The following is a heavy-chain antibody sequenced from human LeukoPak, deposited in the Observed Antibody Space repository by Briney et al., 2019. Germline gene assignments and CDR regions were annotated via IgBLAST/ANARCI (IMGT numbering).Heavy chain of an antibody. D-gene: IGHD5-12*01. CDR3: TTGYSGYDGAFDI. J-gene: IGHJ3*02. CDR2: IKSKTDGGTT. CDR1: GFTFSNAW. V-gene: IGHV3-15*01. Sequence: GGSLRLSCAASGFTFSNAWMSWVRQAPGKGLEWVGRIKSKTDGGTTDYAAPVKGRFTISRDDSKNTLYLQMNSLKTEDTAVYYCTTGYSGYDGAFDIRGQGTMVTVSS.